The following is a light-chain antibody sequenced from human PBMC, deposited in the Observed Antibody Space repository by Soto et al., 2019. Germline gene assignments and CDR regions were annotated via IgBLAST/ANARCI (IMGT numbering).Light chain of an antibody. CDR3: QQFSSYPLT. CDR2: GAS. V-gene: IGKV3-20*01. J-gene: IGKJ4*01. CDR1: QSVGIN. Sequence: THSPAILSVSQGERATLSCRASQSVGINVAWYQQNPGQAPRLLIYGASSRATGIPDRFSGGGSGTDFTLTISRLEPEDFAVYYCQQFSSYPLTFGGGTKVDI.